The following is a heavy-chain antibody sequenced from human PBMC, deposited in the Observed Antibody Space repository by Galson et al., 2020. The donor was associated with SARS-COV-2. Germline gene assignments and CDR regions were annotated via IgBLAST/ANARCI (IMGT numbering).Heavy chain of an antibody. CDR1: GFSFGKYG. J-gene: IGHJ5*02. D-gene: IGHD3-22*01. CDR2: ISGSSGDT. Sequence: ASVKVSCKASGFSFGKYGFCWVRQAPGQGLEWMAWISGSSGDTNYAQNFQGRLTLTTDRSTNTAYMELTSLTSGDTAIYYCARTFDYSGYLGHWGQGTLVSVSS. CDR3: ARTFDYSGYLGH. V-gene: IGHV1-18*01.